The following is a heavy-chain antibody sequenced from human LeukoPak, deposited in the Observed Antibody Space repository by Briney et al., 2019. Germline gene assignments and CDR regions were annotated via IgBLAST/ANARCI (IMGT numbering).Heavy chain of an antibody. V-gene: IGHV3-30*14. CDR1: GFTFSKYA. Sequence: GGSLRLSCAASGFTFSKYAMHWVRQAPGKGLEWVTYISYDGSIQYYADSVKGRFTISRDTSKNTLYLHMNSLRREDTAVYFCARGEAASDAFDIWGQGTMVTVSS. D-gene: IGHD6-25*01. CDR2: ISYDGSIQ. J-gene: IGHJ3*02. CDR3: ARGEAASDAFDI.